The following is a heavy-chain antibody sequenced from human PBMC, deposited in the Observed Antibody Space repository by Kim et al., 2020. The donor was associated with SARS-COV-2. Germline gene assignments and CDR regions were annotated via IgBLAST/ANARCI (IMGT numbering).Heavy chain of an antibody. D-gene: IGHD6-6*01. J-gene: IGHJ5*02. Sequence: GGSLRLSCAASGFTFSDYYMSWIRQAPGKGLEWVSYISSSGSTIYYADSVKGRFTISRDNAKNSLYLQMNSLRAEDTAVYYCARVKDVEYSSSSSDWFDPWGQGTLVTVSS. CDR1: GFTFSDYY. V-gene: IGHV3-11*01. CDR2: ISSSGSTI. CDR3: ARVKDVEYSSSSSDWFDP.